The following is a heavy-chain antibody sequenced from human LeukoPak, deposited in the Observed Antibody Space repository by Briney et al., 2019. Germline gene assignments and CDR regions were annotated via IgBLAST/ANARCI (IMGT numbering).Heavy chain of an antibody. J-gene: IGHJ4*02. Sequence: SETLSLTCTVSGGSISNYYWSWIRQPPGKGLEWIGRIYYSGATKYNPSLKSRITISVDTSKNQFSLMPSSVTAADTAVYYCARFGITVVRGGKYYFDYWGQGTLVTVSS. V-gene: IGHV4-59*08. CDR2: IYYSGAT. D-gene: IGHD3-10*01. CDR1: GGSISNYY. CDR3: ARFGITVVRGGKYYFDY.